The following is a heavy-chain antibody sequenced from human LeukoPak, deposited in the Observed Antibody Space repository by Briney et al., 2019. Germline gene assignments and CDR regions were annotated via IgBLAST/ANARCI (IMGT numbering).Heavy chain of an antibody. CDR2: LNPNSGDA. J-gene: IGHJ4*02. CDR3: ARGGNLRQWLGGGAGHFDY. CDR1: GYTFISYD. Sequence: ASVKVSCKASGYTFISYDINWVRQATGQGPEWMGWLNPNSGDAAYAQRFQGRVTMTRNTSITTAYMELSSLRSEDTAVYYCARGGNLRQWLGGGAGHFDYWGQGTLVTVSS. V-gene: IGHV1-8*01. D-gene: IGHD6-19*01.